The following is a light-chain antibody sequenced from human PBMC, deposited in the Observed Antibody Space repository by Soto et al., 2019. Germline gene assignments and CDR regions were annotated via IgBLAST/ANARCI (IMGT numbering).Light chain of an antibody. J-gene: IGKJ3*01. Sequence: DIQLTQSPSFLSASVGDRVTITCRASQGISSYLAWYQQKPGKAPKLLIYAASTLQSGVPSRFSGSGSGTEFTLTIGSLQPEDFATYYCQQLNSYPHFGPGTKVDIK. CDR3: QQLNSYPH. V-gene: IGKV1-9*01. CDR1: QGISSY. CDR2: AAS.